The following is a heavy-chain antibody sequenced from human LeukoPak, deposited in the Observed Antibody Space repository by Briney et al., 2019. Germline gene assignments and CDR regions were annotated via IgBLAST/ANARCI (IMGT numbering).Heavy chain of an antibody. D-gene: IGHD2-2*01. J-gene: IGHJ4*02. CDR3: TSTDIVVVPAASGSRDY. CDR2: IRSKADTYAT. CDR1: GFTFSGSA. Sequence: GGSLRLSCAASGFTFSGSAMHWVRQASGKGLEWVGRIRSKADTYATAYAASVKGRFTISRDDSKSIAYLQMNSLKTEDTAVYYCTSTDIVVVPAASGSRDYWGQGTLVTVSS. V-gene: IGHV3-73*01.